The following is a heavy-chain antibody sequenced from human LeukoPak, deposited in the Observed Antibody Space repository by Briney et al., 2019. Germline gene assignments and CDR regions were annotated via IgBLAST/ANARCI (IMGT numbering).Heavy chain of an antibody. J-gene: IGHJ3*02. V-gene: IGHV3-64*01. D-gene: IGHD3-10*01. CDR2: ISSNGGST. CDR3: ARDGMGGIKAFDI. Sequence: PGGSLRLSCAASGFTFSRYAMHWVRQAPGKGLGSVSAISSNGGSTYYANSVKGRFTISRDNSKNTLYLQMGSLRAEDLAVYYCARDGMGGIKAFDIWGQGTMVTVSS. CDR1: GFTFSRYA.